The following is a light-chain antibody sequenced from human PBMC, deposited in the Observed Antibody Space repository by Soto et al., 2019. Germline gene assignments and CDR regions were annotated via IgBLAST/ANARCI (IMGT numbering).Light chain of an antibody. V-gene: IGKV3-20*01. CDR3: QQFGNSPWT. CDR1: QSVPSTY. J-gene: IGKJ1*01. Sequence: VLSQSPAILSLSPGERATLSCRASQSVPSTYFAWYQQKAGQPRRLLISGTSNRATGIPDRFSGSGSGTDFTLTISRLEPEDFAVYFCQQFGNSPWTFGQGTKVDIK. CDR2: GTS.